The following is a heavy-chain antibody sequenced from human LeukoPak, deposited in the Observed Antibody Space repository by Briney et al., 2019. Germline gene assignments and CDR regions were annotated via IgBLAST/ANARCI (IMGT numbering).Heavy chain of an antibody. Sequence: MSSETLSLTCTVSGGSISSYYWSWIRQPPGKGLEWIGYIYYSGSTNYNPSLKSRVTISADTSKNQFSLKLSSVTAADTAVYYCARETFSGGYVLDYWGQGTLVTVSS. CDR2: IYYSGST. CDR3: ARETFSGGYVLDY. CDR1: GGSISSYY. J-gene: IGHJ4*02. D-gene: IGHD6-25*01. V-gene: IGHV4-59*01.